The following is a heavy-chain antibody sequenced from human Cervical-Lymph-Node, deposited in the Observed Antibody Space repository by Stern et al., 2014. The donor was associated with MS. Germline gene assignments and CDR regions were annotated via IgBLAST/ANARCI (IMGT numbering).Heavy chain of an antibody. CDR2: INLKSGGT. D-gene: IGHD1-1*01. V-gene: IGHV1-2*02. J-gene: IGHJ4*02. CDR3: AREQWKEGFAT. CDR1: GFVFTGYY. Sequence: VQLVESGAEVKKPGAPVNVSCAASGFVFTGYYLHWVRQAPGQGLEWMGWINLKSGGTNYAQKFHDRVTMTRDTSTNTASLHLASLTSGDTAIYYCAREQWKEGFATWGQGTPVTVSS.